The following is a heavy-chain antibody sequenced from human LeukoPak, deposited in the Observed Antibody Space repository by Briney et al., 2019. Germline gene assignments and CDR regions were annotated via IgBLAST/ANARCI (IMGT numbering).Heavy chain of an antibody. CDR2: ISSNGGST. D-gene: IGHD6-19*01. Sequence: GGSLRLSCSASGFTFSSYAMHWVRQAPGKGLEYVSAISSNGGSTYYTDSVKGRFTISRDNSKNTLYLQMSSLRAEDTAVYYCVKEIAGKQWLVVDYWGQGTLVTVSS. J-gene: IGHJ4*02. CDR1: GFTFSSYA. V-gene: IGHV3-64D*09. CDR3: VKEIAGKQWLVVDY.